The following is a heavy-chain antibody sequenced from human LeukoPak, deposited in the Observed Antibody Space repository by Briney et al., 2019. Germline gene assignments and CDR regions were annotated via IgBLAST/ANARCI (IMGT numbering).Heavy chain of an antibody. CDR2: ISYDGSNK. CDR1: GFTFSSYA. CDR3: ARVQIKRYSGSYYGLGQMEYFDY. V-gene: IGHV3-30-3*01. Sequence: GGSLRLSCAASGFTFSSYAMHWVRQAPGKGLEWVAVISYDGSNKYYADSVKGRFTISRDNSKNTLYLQMNSLRAEDTAVYYCARVQIKRYSGSYYGLGQMEYFDYWGQGTLVTVSS. J-gene: IGHJ4*02. D-gene: IGHD1-26*01.